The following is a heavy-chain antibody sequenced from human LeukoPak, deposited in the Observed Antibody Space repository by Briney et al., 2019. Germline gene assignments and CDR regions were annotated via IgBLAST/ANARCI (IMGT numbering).Heavy chain of an antibody. J-gene: IGHJ4*02. D-gene: IGHD6-19*01. Sequence: GGSLRLSCAASGSTFSSYGMSWARQAPGKGLEWVSAISGSGGNTYYPDSVKGRFTISRDNSKNTLYLQMNSLRAEDTAVYYCAKTDSSGWYYFDYWGQGTLVTVSS. CDR2: ISGSGGNT. CDR3: AKTDSSGWYYFDY. CDR1: GSTFSSYG. V-gene: IGHV3-23*01.